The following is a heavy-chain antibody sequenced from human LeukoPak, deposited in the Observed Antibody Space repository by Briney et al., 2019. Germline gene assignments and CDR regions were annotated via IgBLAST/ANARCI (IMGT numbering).Heavy chain of an antibody. CDR1: GGSVSSGNYY. V-gene: IGHV4-61*01. CDR3: ARDPSYGGGPGAFDI. CDR2: IYYSGST. Sequence: SETLSLTCTVSGGSVSSGNYYWSWIRQPPGKGLEWIGYIYYSGSTNYNPSLKSRVTMSVDTSKNQFSPKLTSVTAADTAVYYCARDPSYGGGPGAFDIWGQGTMVTVSS. D-gene: IGHD4-23*01. J-gene: IGHJ3*02.